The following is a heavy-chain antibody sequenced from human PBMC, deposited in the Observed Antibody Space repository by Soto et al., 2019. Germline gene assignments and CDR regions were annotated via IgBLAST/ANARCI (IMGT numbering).Heavy chain of an antibody. CDR2: ISAHNGNK. Sequence: QVQLVQSGAEVKKPGASVKVSCKASGYTFTSYGISWGRQAPGQGLEWMGWISAHNGNKKYAQKLQGRVTRTKDTSTSIAYIGLKSLRSDDTAVYYCAREPNYFDYWGQGTLVTVSS. J-gene: IGHJ4*02. V-gene: IGHV1-18*01. CDR1: GYTFTSYG. CDR3: AREPNYFDY.